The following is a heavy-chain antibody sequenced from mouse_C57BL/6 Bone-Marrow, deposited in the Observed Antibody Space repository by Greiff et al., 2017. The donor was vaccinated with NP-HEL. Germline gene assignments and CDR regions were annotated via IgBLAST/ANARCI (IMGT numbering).Heavy chain of an antibody. V-gene: IGHV5-4*01. J-gene: IGHJ3*01. CDR3: ARDWDWFAY. CDR2: ISDGGSYT. Sequence: EVQVVESGGGLVKPGGSLKLSCAASGFTFGSYAMSWVRQTPEKRLEWVATISDGGSYTYYPDNVKGRFTITRENAKNNLYLQMSHLKSDDTAMYYCARDWDWFAYWGQGTRVTVSA. D-gene: IGHD4-1*01. CDR1: GFTFGSYA.